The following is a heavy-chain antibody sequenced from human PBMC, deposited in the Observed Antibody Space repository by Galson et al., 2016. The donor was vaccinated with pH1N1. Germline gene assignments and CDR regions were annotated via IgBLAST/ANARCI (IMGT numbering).Heavy chain of an antibody. V-gene: IGHV3-74*01. CDR3: IREMS. CDR1: EFIFGNKW. CDR2: LKSDGTSA. J-gene: IGHJ5*02. Sequence: SLRLSCAASEFIFGNKWMHWLRQSPGKGLEWLSVLKSDGTSARYADSVKGRFTISRDNAKNTLYLQMNSLRVEDTSVYYCIREMSWGQGVLVTVSS.